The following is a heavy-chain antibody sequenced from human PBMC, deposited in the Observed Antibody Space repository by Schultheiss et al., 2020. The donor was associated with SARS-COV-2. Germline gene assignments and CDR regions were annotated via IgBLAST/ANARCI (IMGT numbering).Heavy chain of an antibody. D-gene: IGHD3-22*01. CDR1: GLTFSSYE. CDR2: INSDGRTT. V-gene: IGHV3-74*01. CDR3: AANFYDSNGQFDY. J-gene: IGHJ4*02. Sequence: GGSLRLSCAASGLTFSSYEMNWVRQVPGKGLVWVSRINSDGRTTNYADSVKGRFTISRDNAKNTLYLQMSSLRVEDTAVYYCAANFYDSNGQFDYWGPGTLVTVSS.